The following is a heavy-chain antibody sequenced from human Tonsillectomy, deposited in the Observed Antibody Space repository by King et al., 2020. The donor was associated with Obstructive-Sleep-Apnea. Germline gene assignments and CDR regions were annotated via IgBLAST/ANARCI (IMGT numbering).Heavy chain of an antibody. Sequence: VQLVESGAEVKKPGESLRISCKDSGYNFTTYWISWVRQMPGKGLEWMGRIDPFDSYTNYSPSFQGHVTISVDKSISTAYLQWSSLKASDTAKYYCASHAHSSTLNYFDPWGQGTLVTVSS. CDR2: IDPFDSYT. D-gene: IGHD2-2*01. CDR3: ASHAHSSTLNYFDP. J-gene: IGHJ5*02. V-gene: IGHV5-10-1*03. CDR1: GYNFTTYW.